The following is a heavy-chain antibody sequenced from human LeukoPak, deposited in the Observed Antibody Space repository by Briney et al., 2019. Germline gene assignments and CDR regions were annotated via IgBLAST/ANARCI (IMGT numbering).Heavy chain of an antibody. V-gene: IGHV3-23*01. D-gene: IGHD6-6*01. Sequence: GGSLRLSCAASGFTFSSHAMSWVRQAPGKGLEWVSAIGDDVVSTYYAESVRGRFTISRDNSKNTLYLQMNSLRAEDTAVYYCAKTLGIAAREYFDYWGQGTLVAVPS. CDR1: GFTFSSHA. CDR2: IGDDVVST. J-gene: IGHJ4*02. CDR3: AKTLGIAAREYFDY.